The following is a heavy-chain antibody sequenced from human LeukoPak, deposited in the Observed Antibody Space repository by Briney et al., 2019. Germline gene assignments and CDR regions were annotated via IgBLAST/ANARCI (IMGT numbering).Heavy chain of an antibody. CDR3: ARVIHSGSYLDRVDFDY. V-gene: IGHV1-18*01. J-gene: IGHJ4*02. CDR1: GYAFTSYG. CDR2: IGAYNGNT. D-gene: IGHD1-26*01. Sequence: ASVKVSRKASGYAFTSYGISWVRQAPGQGLEWMGWIGAYNGNTNYSQKLQGRVTMTTDTSTSTAYMELRSLRSDDTAVYYCARVIHSGSYLDRVDFDYWGQGTLVTVSS.